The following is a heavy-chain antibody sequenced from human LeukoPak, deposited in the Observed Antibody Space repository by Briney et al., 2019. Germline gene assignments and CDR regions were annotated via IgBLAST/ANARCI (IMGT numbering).Heavy chain of an antibody. V-gene: IGHV3-23*01. Sequence: PGGSLRLSCAASGFTFSSYAMSWVRQAPGKGLEWVSAISGSGGSTYYADSVKGRFTTSRDNSKNTLYLQMNSLRAEDTAVYYCAKDDELGSGWYGYWGQGTLVTVSS. D-gene: IGHD6-19*01. CDR3: AKDDELGSGWYGY. J-gene: IGHJ4*02. CDR2: ISGSGGST. CDR1: GFTFSSYA.